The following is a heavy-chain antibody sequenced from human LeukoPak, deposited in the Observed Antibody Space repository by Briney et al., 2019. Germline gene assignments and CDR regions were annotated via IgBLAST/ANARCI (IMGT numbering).Heavy chain of an antibody. D-gene: IGHD2-21*02. CDR2: IYYKGDN. V-gene: IGHV4-59*01. Sequence: SETLSCACSVSGGSLSRYYWNWIRQPPGKGLELIGYIYYKGDNKYNPSLKRRVSFSIDTSKHQLSLKLTSVTAADTAVYYCARGSVTAFDGFHIWG. CDR1: GGSLSRYY. CDR3: ARGSVTAFDGFHI. J-gene: IGHJ3*02.